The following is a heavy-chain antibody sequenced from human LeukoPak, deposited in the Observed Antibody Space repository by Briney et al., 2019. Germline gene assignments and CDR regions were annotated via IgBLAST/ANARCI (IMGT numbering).Heavy chain of an antibody. J-gene: IGHJ3*02. CDR1: GYSISSGYY. V-gene: IGHV4-38-2*02. D-gene: IGHD5-18*01. CDR3: AREVDTAMADAFDI. CDR2: IYYSGSP. Sequence: PSETLSLTCTVSGYSISSGYYWGWIRQPPGKGLEWIGSIYYSGSPYYNPSLKSRVTISVDTPKNQFSLKLNSVTAADTAVFYCAREVDTAMADAFDIWGQGTMVTVSS.